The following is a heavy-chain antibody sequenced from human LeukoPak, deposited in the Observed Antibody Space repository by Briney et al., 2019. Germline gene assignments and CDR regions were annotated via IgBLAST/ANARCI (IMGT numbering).Heavy chain of an antibody. Sequence: SETLSLTCTVFGGSISSSSYYWGWIRQPPGKGLEWIGSIFYSGSSYYNPSLKSRVTMSVDTSKRQFSLKLSSVTAADTAVYYCARNRIAVAGTVDYWGQGTLVTVSS. CDR1: GGSISSSSYY. CDR3: ARNRIAVAGTVDY. V-gene: IGHV4-39*01. J-gene: IGHJ4*02. CDR2: IFYSGSS. D-gene: IGHD6-19*01.